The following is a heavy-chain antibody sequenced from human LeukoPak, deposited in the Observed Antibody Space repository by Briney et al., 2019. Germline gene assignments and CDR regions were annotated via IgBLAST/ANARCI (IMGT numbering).Heavy chain of an antibody. D-gene: IGHD2-15*01. Sequence: PSETLSLTCTVSGGSINSYYWSWLRQPPGKGLEWLGYIYYSGSTSYNPYLQSRLTISVHTSKNQFSLKLSSVTAADTAVYYCARGMVVGAIHFDYWGQGALVTVSS. CDR2: IYYSGST. V-gene: IGHV4-59*01. CDR3: ARGMVVGAIHFDY. CDR1: GGSINSYY. J-gene: IGHJ4*02.